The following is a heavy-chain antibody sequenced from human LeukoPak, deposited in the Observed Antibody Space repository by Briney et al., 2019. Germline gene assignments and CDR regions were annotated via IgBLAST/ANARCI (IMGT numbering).Heavy chain of an antibody. J-gene: IGHJ4*02. CDR2: ISSSGSTI. CDR1: GFTFTSYG. Sequence: GGSLRLSCAASGFTFTSYGMNWVRQAPGKGLEWVSYISSSGSTIYYADSVQGRFTISRDNAKNSLYLQMSSLRAEDTAVYYCARNDYNFDYWGQGTLVTVSS. D-gene: IGHD3-16*01. V-gene: IGHV3-48*03. CDR3: ARNDYNFDY.